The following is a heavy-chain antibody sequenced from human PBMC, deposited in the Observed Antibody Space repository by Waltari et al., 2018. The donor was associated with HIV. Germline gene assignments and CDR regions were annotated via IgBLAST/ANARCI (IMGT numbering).Heavy chain of an antibody. J-gene: IGHJ5*02. Sequence: QVQLVPSGAEVTTPGSSVRASIKASGGSSTHYMTNWLRTAPRQGLVWVGRLITIVGRAKNEQKFQGSVTITAAKSTTTSDSELSSLRSADTAVYYCARNLWIPAIAVAGIDGFDPWGQGTLVTVSS. CDR1: GGSSTHYM. D-gene: IGHD6-19*01. CDR3: ARNLWIPAIAVAGIDGFDP. V-gene: IGHV1-69*02. CDR2: LITIVGRA.